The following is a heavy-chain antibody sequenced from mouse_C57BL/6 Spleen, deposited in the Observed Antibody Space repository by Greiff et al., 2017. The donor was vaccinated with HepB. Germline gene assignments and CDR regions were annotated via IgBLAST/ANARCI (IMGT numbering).Heavy chain of an antibody. CDR3: ARPGITTVVALD. CDR2: IHPNSGST. J-gene: IGHJ2*01. V-gene: IGHV1-64*01. D-gene: IGHD1-1*01. Sequence: QVQPQQPGAELVKPGASVKLSCKASGYTFTSYWMHWVKQRPGQGLEWIGMIHPNSGSTNYNEKFKSKATLTVDKSSSTAYMQLSSLTSEDSAVYYCARPGITTVVALDWGQGTTLTVSS. CDR1: GYTFTSYW.